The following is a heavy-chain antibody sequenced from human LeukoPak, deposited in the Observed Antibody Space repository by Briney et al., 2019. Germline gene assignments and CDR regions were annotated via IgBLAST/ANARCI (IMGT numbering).Heavy chain of an antibody. CDR1: GSTFSSYA. CDR2: ISYDGSNK. J-gene: IGHJ6*02. CDR3: MDV. Sequence: GGSLRLSCAASGSTFSSYAMHWVRQAPGKGLEWVAVISYDGSNKYYADSVKGRFTISRDYSKNTLYLQMNSLRAEDTAVYHGMDVWGQGTTVTVSS. V-gene: IGHV3-30*04.